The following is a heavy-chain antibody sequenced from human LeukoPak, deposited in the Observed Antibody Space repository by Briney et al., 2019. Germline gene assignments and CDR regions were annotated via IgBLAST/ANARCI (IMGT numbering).Heavy chain of an antibody. V-gene: IGHV4-59*01. D-gene: IGHD4-17*01. CDR1: GGSISSYY. CDR2: IYYSGST. Sequence: PWETLSLTCTVSGGSISSYYWSWIRQPPGKGLEWIGYIYYSGSTNYNPSLKSRVTISIDTSKNQFSLKLSSVTAADSAVYFCARQVRTKVHFDPWGQGTLVTVSS. J-gene: IGHJ5*02. CDR3: ARQVRTKVHFDP.